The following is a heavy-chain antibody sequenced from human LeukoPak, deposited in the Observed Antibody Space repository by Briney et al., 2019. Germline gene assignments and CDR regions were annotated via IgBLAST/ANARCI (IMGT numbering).Heavy chain of an antibody. D-gene: IGHD3-10*01. CDR3: ARAASSTRPYYFDY. CDR2: IKQDGSEK. CDR1: GFKFSYSW. Sequence: GGSLRLSCAASGFKFSYSWMSWVRQAPGKGLEWVANIKQDGSEKYYVDSVKGRFTISRDNAKNSLSLQMNSLRAEDTAVYYCARAASSTRPYYFDYWAQGTLVTVSS. V-gene: IGHV3-7*01. J-gene: IGHJ4*02.